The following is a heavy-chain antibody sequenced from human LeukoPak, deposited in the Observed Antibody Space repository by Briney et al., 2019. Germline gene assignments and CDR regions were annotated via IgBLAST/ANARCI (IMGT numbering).Heavy chain of an antibody. CDR3: ADTYYYASGSSIDAFDM. CDR2: IIPIFGTA. J-gene: IGHJ3*02. D-gene: IGHD3-10*01. V-gene: IGHV1-69*13. CDR1: GGTFSSYA. Sequence: SVKVSCKASGGTFSSYAISWVRQAPGQGLEWMGGIIPIFGTANYAQKFQGRVTITADESTSTAYMELSSLRSEDTAVYYCADTYYYASGSSIDAFDMWGQGTMVTVSS.